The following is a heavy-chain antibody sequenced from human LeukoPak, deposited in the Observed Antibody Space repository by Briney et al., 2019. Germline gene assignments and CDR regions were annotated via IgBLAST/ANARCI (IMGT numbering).Heavy chain of an antibody. D-gene: IGHD2-15*01. CDR2: VYYSGST. CDR3: ARAGAIGSGGIDY. CDR1: GDSISSDY. Sequence: SETLSLTCTISGDSISSDYWSWIRQPPGKGLEWIGYVYYSGSTNYNPSLKRRVTISVDTSQFSLKLSSVTAADTAVYYCARAGAIGSGGIDYWGQGTLVTVSS. V-gene: IGHV4-59*12. J-gene: IGHJ4*02.